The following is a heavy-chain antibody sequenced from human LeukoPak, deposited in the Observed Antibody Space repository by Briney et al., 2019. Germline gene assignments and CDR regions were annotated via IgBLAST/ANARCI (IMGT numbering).Heavy chain of an antibody. J-gene: IGHJ4*02. CDR3: AKDRVGGALEF. CDR2: IMEDGSVQ. Sequence: PGGSLRLSCVASGFSFSNHRMSWVRQAPGKGLEWVACIMEDGSVQKYVDSVRGRFTISRDNARNSLYLQMNSLRVEDTAVYYCAKDRVGGALEFWGQGTLAIVSS. D-gene: IGHD2-21*01. CDR1: GFSFSNHR. V-gene: IGHV3-7*01.